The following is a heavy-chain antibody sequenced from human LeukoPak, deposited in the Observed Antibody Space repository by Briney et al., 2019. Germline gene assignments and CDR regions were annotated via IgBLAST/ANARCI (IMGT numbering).Heavy chain of an antibody. J-gene: IGHJ4*02. Sequence: GGSLRLSCAASGFTFSSYGMHWVRQAPGKGLEWVAVIWYDGSNKYYADSVKGRFTISRDNSKNTLYVQMNSLRADDTAVYYCTKDASYARENDNSGFFIDWGQGTLVTVSS. V-gene: IGHV3-33*06. CDR1: GFTFSSYG. D-gene: IGHD3-22*01. CDR2: IWYDGSNK. CDR3: TKDASYARENDNSGFFID.